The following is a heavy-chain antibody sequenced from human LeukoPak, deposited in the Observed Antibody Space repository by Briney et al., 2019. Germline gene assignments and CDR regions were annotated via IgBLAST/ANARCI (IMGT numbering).Heavy chain of an antibody. Sequence: PGGSLRLSCAASGFTFSSYAMSWVRQAPGKGLEWVSAISGSGGSTYYADSVKGRFTISRDNSKNTLYLQMNSLRAEDTAVYYCAKDTEPFNIVVVPAATLLDYWGQGTLVTVSS. J-gene: IGHJ4*02. V-gene: IGHV3-23*01. D-gene: IGHD2-2*01. CDR1: GFTFSSYA. CDR3: AKDTEPFNIVVVPAATLLDY. CDR2: ISGSGGST.